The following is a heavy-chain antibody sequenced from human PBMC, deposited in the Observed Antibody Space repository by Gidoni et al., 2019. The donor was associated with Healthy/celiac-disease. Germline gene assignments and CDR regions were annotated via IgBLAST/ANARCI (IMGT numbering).Heavy chain of an antibody. Sequence: EVQLVEYGGGLVQPGGSLRLSCAASGFTVSSNYMSWVRQAPGKGLEWASVIYSGGSTYYADSVKGRFTISRDNSKNTLYLQMNSLRAEDTAVYYCAVGFDSSGYYYDIFDYWGQGTLVTVSS. V-gene: IGHV3-66*01. CDR2: IYSGGST. CDR1: GFTVSSNY. CDR3: AVGFDSSGYYYDIFDY. D-gene: IGHD3-22*01. J-gene: IGHJ4*02.